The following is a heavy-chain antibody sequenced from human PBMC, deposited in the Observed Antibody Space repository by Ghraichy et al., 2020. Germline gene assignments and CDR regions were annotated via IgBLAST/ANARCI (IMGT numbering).Heavy chain of an antibody. CDR2: IYWNDDK. V-gene: IGHV2-5*01. Sequence: SGPTLVKPTQTLTLTCTFSGFLLSTSGVGVGWIRQPPGKALEWLALIYWNDDKRYSPSLKSRLTITKDTSKNQVVLTMTNMDPVDTATYYCARGVRYYYGMDVWGQGTTVTVSS. CDR1: GFLLSTSGVG. J-gene: IGHJ6*02. D-gene: IGHD1-1*01. CDR3: ARGVRYYYGMDV.